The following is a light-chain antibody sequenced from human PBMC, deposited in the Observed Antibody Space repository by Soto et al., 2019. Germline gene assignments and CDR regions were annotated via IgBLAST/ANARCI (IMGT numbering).Light chain of an antibody. J-gene: IGKJ3*01. Sequence: EIVLTQSPATLSLSPGERATLSCRASQSVSKYLAWYQQKPGQVPRLLIYDAFNRATGIPVRFSGSGAGTDFTLAISSLGPEDFAVYYCQQRINWPLTFGSGTKVEVK. CDR3: QQRINWPLT. V-gene: IGKV3-11*01. CDR1: QSVSKY. CDR2: DAF.